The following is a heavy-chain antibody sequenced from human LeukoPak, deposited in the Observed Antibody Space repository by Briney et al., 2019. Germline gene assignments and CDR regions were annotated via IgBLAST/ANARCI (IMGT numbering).Heavy chain of an antibody. Sequence: GGSLRLSCAASGFTFSSDSMNWVRQAPGKGLEWVSCISSRSSYIYYADSVKGRFTISRDNAKNSLYLQMNSLRAEDTAVYYCARDRVVATIGWVDYWGQGTLVTV. CDR1: GFTFSSDS. J-gene: IGHJ4*02. CDR3: ARDRVVATIGWVDY. V-gene: IGHV3-21*01. CDR2: ISSRSSYI. D-gene: IGHD5-12*01.